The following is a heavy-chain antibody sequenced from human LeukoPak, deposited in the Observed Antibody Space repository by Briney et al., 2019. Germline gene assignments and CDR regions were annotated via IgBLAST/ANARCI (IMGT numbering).Heavy chain of an antibody. CDR1: GYTFTSTG. Sequence: ASVKVSCKASGYTFTSTGIMWVRQATGQGLEWMGWMNPNSGDTGYAQKFQGRVTMTRDTSTSTAYMELSRLRFEDTAVYYCARAPRQLSYYYGVDVWGQGTTVTVSS. J-gene: IGHJ6*02. CDR3: ARAPRQLSYYYGVDV. V-gene: IGHV1-8*01. CDR2: MNPNSGDT. D-gene: IGHD5-18*01.